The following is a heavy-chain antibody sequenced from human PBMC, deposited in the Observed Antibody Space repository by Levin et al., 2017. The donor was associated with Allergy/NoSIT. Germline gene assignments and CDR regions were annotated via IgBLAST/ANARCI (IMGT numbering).Heavy chain of an antibody. V-gene: IGHV4-34*01. CDR1: GGSFSGYY. CDR3: ARGGHIVVVPAANKTPYYYYGMDV. J-gene: IGHJ6*02. D-gene: IGHD2-2*01. Sequence: PSETLSLTCAVYGGSFSGYYWSWIRQPPGKGLEWIGEINHSGSTNYNPSLKSRVTISVDTSKNQFSLKLSSVTAADTAVYYCARGGHIVVVPAANKTPYYYYGMDVWGQGTTVTVSS. CDR2: INHSGST.